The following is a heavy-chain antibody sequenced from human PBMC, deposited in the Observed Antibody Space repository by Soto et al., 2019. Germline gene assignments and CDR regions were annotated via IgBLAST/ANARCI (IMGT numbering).Heavy chain of an antibody. CDR1: GGAISRYY. V-gene: IGHV4-59*01. CDR3: ARDLWGYCGTDCYPLDV. J-gene: IGHJ6*02. Sequence: QVRLQESGPGLVKPSATLSLTCTVSGGAISRYYWSWIRQPPGKGLEWIGYLYNAGSTIYNPSLKSRVTIAGDMSQNQFSLNLNYVTAAATAVYYCARDLWGYCGTDCYPLDVWGQGTTVTVSS. D-gene: IGHD2-21*02. CDR2: LYNAGST.